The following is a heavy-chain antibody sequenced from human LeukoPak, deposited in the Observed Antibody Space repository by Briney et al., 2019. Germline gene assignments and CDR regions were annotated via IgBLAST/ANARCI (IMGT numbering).Heavy chain of an antibody. V-gene: IGHV1-69*01. CDR3: ARDRTSSGYYYSWFDP. J-gene: IGHJ5*02. CDR1: GGTFSSYA. CDR2: IIPIFGTA. Sequence: SVKVSCKASGGTFSSYAISWVRQAPGQGLEWMGGIIPIFGTANYAQKFQGRVTITADESTSTAYMELSSLRSEDTAVYYCARDRTSSGYYYSWFDPWGQGTLVTVSS. D-gene: IGHD3-22*01.